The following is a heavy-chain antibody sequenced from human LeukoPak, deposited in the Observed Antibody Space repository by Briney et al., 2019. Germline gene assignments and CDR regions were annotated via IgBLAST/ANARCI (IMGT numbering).Heavy chain of an antibody. D-gene: IGHD3-3*01. J-gene: IGHJ5*02. CDR1: GFTFSNYA. V-gene: IGHV3-23*01. CDR3: AKLDYDFWSDYYDPNWFDP. CDR2: ISGSGGST. Sequence: GGSLRLSCAASGFTFSNYAMNWVRQAPGKGLEWVSVISGSGGSTFYADSVKGRFTISRDNSKNTLYLQMSSLRAEDTAVYYCAKLDYDFWSDYYDPNWFDPWGQGTLVTVSS.